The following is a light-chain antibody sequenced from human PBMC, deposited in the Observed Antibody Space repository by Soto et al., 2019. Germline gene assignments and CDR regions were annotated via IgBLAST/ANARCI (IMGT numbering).Light chain of an antibody. Sequence: QSALTQPASVPGSPGQSITISCTGTSSDVGGYNYVSWYQQHPGKAPKLMIYDVTNRPSGVSNRFSGSKSGNTASLTISGLQAEDEADYYCSSYRSSSTFVVFGGGTKLTVL. CDR3: SSYRSSSTFVV. CDR2: DVT. CDR1: SSDVGGYNY. V-gene: IGLV2-14*01. J-gene: IGLJ2*01.